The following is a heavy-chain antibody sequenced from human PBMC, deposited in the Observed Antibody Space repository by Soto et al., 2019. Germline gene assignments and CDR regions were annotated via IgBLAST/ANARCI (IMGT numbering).Heavy chain of an antibody. V-gene: IGHV3-7*01. D-gene: IGHD6-6*01. J-gene: IGHJ6*02. CDR2: IKQDGSEK. CDR1: GFTFSSYW. CDR3: ARDLGSARVGFYYGMDV. Sequence: EVQLVESGGGLVQPGGSLRLSCAASGFTFSSYWMHWVRQAPGKGLEWVANIKQDGSEKYYVDSVEGRFTISRDNAKNSLYLQMYGLRAEDTAVYYCARDLGSARVGFYYGMDVWGQGTTVTVSS.